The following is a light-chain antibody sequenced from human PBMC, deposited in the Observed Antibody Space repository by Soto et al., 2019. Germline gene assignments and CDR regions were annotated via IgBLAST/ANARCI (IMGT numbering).Light chain of an antibody. CDR2: AAS. CDR3: QKYNSAPFT. CDR1: QGISNY. Sequence: DIQMTQSPSSLSASVGDRVTITCRASQGISNYLAWYQQKPRKVPKVLIYAASTLQSGVPSRFSGSGSGTDFTLTITSLQPEDVATYYCQKYNSAPFTFVPGTKVDLK. J-gene: IGKJ3*01. V-gene: IGKV1-27*01.